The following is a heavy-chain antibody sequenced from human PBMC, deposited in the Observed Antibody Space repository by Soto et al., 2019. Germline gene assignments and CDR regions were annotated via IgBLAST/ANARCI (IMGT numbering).Heavy chain of an antibody. V-gene: IGHV4-31*03. CDR3: ARDSRSCTNGVCYTDYYYMDV. J-gene: IGHJ6*03. Sequence: QVQLQESGPGLVKPSQTLSLTCTVSGGSISSGGYYWSWIRQHPGKGLELIGYIYYSGSTYYNPSLKSRVTISVDTSKNQFSLKLSSVTAADTAVYYCARDSRSCTNGVCYTDYYYMDVWGKGTTVTVSS. D-gene: IGHD2-8*01. CDR1: GGSISSGGYY. CDR2: IYYSGST.